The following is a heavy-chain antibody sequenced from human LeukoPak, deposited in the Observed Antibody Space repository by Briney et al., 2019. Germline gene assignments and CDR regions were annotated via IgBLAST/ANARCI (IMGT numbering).Heavy chain of an antibody. J-gene: IGHJ5*02. Sequence: PGGSLRLSCAASGFTFSDHWMSWVRQAPGKGLEWVANIKQDGSEKYYVDSVKGRFTISRDNAKNSLYLQMNSLRAEDTAVYYCARDGTTHYYDSSGYYPAWGQGTLVTVSS. V-gene: IGHV3-7*01. CDR2: IKQDGSEK. CDR1: GFTFSDHW. D-gene: IGHD3-22*01. CDR3: ARDGTTHYYDSSGYYPA.